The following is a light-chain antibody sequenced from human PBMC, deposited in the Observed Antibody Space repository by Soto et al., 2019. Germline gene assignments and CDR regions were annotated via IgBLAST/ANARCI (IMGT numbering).Light chain of an antibody. Sequence: QSVLTQPPSTSGTPGQRVTISCSGSSSNIASNAVNWYQQLPGTAPELLIYSNNQRPSGVPDRISGSKSGTSASLAISGLQSEDEADYYCAAWDDSLNGRVFGGGTKLTVL. CDR3: AAWDDSLNGRV. CDR2: SNN. V-gene: IGLV1-44*01. CDR1: SSNIASNA. J-gene: IGLJ3*02.